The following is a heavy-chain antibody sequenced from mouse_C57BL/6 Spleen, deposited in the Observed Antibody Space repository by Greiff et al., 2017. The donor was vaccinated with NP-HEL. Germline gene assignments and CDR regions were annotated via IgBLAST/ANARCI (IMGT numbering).Heavy chain of an antibody. D-gene: IGHD1-1*01. CDR1: GYAFSSSW. CDR3: ARGGYYGSSLYYFDY. CDR2: IYPGDGDT. V-gene: IGHV1-82*01. Sequence: VQLQQSGPELVKPGASVKISCKASGYAFSSSWMNWVKQRPGEGLEWIGRIYPGDGDTNYNGKFKGKATLTADKSSSTAYMQLSSLTSEDSAVYFCARGGYYGSSLYYFDYWGQGTTLTVSS. J-gene: IGHJ2*01.